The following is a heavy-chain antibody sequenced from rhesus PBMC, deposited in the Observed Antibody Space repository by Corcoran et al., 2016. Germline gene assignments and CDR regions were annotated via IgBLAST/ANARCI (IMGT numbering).Heavy chain of an antibody. CDR1: VGSISSSY. D-gene: IGHD6-25*01. CDR3: ARNTNGYSGSWNRKFDY. Sequence: QLQLQESGAGLVKPSENMSVTSAFSVGSISSSYWIWIRPAPGRGREGIGDFYVPDTSTNHNTSSTIPVTLSVDTLNNHLSQNLSLVTAAVPAVYYCARNTNGYSGSWNRKFDYWGQGVLFTVSS. CDR2: FYVPDTST. J-gene: IGHJ4*01. V-gene: IGHV4-169*01.